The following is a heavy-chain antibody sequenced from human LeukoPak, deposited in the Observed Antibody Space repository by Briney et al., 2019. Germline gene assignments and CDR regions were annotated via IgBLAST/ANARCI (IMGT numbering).Heavy chain of an antibody. J-gene: IGHJ4*02. CDR3: ARLLYYYDSSCYNDY. D-gene: IGHD3-22*01. CDR1: GGSISSYY. V-gene: IGHV4-59*08. Sequence: SETLSLTCTVSGGSISSYYWTWIRQPPGKGLEWIGYIYYSGSTNYNPSLKSRVTISVDTSKNLFSLKLSSVTAADTAVYYCARLLYYYDSSCYNDYWGQGTLVTVSS. CDR2: IYYSGST.